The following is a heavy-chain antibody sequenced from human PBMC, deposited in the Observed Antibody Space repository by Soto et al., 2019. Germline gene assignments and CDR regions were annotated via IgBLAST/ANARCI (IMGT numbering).Heavy chain of an antibody. CDR1: GFTFSSYD. J-gene: IGHJ6*02. CDR3: ARGPLRAPPDYYYYYGMDV. CDR2: IGTAGDT. D-gene: IGHD3-16*01. V-gene: IGHV3-13*01. Sequence: GGSLRLSCAASGFTFSSYDMHWVRQATGKGLEWVSAIGTAGDTYYPGSVKGRFTISREKAQTSWYLQMNSLRAEDTAVYYCARGPLRAPPDYYYYYGMDVWGQGTTVTVSS.